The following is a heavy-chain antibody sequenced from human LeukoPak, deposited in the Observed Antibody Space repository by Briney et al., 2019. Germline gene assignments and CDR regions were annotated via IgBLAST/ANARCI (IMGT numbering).Heavy chain of an antibody. CDR3: ARGYCSSTSCYGSWFDP. D-gene: IGHD2-2*01. J-gene: IGHJ5*02. CDR1: GGSISTYY. CDR2: IHASGPT. V-gene: IGHV4-4*09. Sequence: SETLSLTCTVSGGSISTYYWSWIRRPPGKGLEWIAYIHASGPTNYNPSLKSRITISVDTSKNQFSLKLSSVTAADTAVYYCARGYCSSTSCYGSWFDPWGQGTLVTVSS.